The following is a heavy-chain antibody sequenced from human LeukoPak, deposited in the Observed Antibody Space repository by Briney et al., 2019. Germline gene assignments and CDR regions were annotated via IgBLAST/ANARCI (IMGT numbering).Heavy chain of an antibody. CDR1: EFTYSNYW. Sequence: GGSLRLSCAASEFTYSNYWMSLVRQAPGKGLEWVANIKKDGSEKYYVDSVKGRFTISRDNAKNSLYLQMNSLRAEDTAVYYCARGYTNSWYYFDYWGQGTLVTVSS. J-gene: IGHJ4*02. D-gene: IGHD6-13*01. CDR2: IKKDGSEK. CDR3: ARGYTNSWYYFDY. V-gene: IGHV3-7*01.